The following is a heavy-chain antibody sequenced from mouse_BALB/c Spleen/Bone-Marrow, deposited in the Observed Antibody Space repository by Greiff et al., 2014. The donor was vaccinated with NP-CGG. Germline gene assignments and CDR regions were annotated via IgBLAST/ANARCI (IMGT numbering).Heavy chain of an antibody. CDR3: ARQDFYALDS. Sequence: EVQLVESGGTLVKPGGSLKLSCAASGFTFSTYAMSWVRQTPEKRLEWVGTISSGGSYTYYPDSVKGRFTISRDNAKNTLYLQMSRLRSEDTTMYYCARQDFYALDSWGQGISVTVSS. CDR1: GFTFSTYA. J-gene: IGHJ4*01. CDR2: ISSGGSYT. V-gene: IGHV5-9-3*01.